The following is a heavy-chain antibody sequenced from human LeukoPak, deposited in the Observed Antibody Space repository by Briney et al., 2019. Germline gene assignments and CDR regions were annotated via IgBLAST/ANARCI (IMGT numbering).Heavy chain of an antibody. Sequence: ASVKVSCKASGYTFTNYFIHWLRQAPGQGLEWMGIVNPIGGSTTYAQRLQGRVTMTRDMSTSTVYMELSSLGSEDTAVYYCARGRGVRGVFVKQNWFDPWGQGTLVTVSS. D-gene: IGHD3-10*01. J-gene: IGHJ5*02. V-gene: IGHV1-46*04. CDR1: GYTFTNYF. CDR3: ARGRGVRGVFVKQNWFDP. CDR2: VNPIGGST.